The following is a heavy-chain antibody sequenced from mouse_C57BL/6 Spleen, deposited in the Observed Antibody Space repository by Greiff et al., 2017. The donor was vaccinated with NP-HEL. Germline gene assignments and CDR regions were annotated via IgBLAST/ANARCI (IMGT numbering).Heavy chain of an antibody. CDR2: INPSNGGT. CDR1: GYTFTSYW. V-gene: IGHV1-53*01. D-gene: IGHD2-4*01. CDR3: AREDYDGYYFDY. Sequence: QVQLQQPGTELVKPGASVKLSCKASGYTFTSYWMHWVKPRPGQGLEWIGNINPSNGGTNYNEKFKSKATLTVDKSSSTAYMQLSSLTSEDSAVYYCAREDYDGYYFDYWGQGTTLTVSS. J-gene: IGHJ2*01.